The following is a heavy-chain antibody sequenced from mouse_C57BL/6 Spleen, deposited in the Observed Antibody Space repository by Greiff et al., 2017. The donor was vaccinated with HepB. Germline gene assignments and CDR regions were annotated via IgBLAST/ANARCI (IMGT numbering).Heavy chain of an antibody. CDR2: INPSSGYT. Sequence: VQLQQSGAELARPGASVKMSCKASGYTFTSYTMHWVKQRPGQGLEWIGYINPSSGYTKYNQKFKDKATLTADKSSSTAYMQLSSLTSEDSAVYYCARLHCYGSSSFAYWGQGTLVTVSA. V-gene: IGHV1-4*01. CDR3: ARLHCYGSSSFAY. J-gene: IGHJ3*01. CDR1: GYTFTSYT. D-gene: IGHD1-1*01.